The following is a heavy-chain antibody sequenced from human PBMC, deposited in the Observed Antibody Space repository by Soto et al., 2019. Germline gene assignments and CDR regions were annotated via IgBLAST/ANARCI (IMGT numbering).Heavy chain of an antibody. Sequence: QVQLVQSGAEVKKPGSSVKVSCKASGGTFSSYAISWVRQAPGQGLAWMGGIIPIFGTANYAQKFQGRVTITADESTSTAYMELSSLRSEDTAVYYCARDMADDCSSTSCYNWFDPWGQGTLVTVSS. V-gene: IGHV1-69*01. CDR1: GGTFSSYA. CDR2: IIPIFGTA. J-gene: IGHJ5*02. CDR3: ARDMADDCSSTSCYNWFDP. D-gene: IGHD2-2*01.